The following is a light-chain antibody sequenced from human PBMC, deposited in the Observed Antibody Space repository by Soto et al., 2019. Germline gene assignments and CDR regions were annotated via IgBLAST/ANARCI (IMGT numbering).Light chain of an antibody. CDR2: KAS. CDR3: LQYNSYPWT. J-gene: IGKJ2*02. Sequence: DIQMTQSPSTLSASVGDRVTITCRASQSLTTWLSWYQQKPGKAPNLLIYKASNLESGVPSRFSGSGSGTEFTLTISSLQPDDFATYYCLQYNSYPWTFGQGTKLEIK. CDR1: QSLTTW. V-gene: IGKV1-5*03.